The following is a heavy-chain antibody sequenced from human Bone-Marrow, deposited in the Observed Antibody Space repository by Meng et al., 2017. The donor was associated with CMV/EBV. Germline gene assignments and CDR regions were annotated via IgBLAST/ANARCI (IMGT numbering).Heavy chain of an antibody. Sequence: SCAASGFTFSSYSMNWVRQAPGKGLEWVSSISSSSSYIYYADSVKGRFTISRDNAKNSLYLQMNSLRAEDTAVYYCARARNMAVDYWGQGTLVTVSS. D-gene: IGHD2/OR15-2a*01. CDR2: ISSSSSYI. V-gene: IGHV3-21*01. CDR3: ARARNMAVDY. CDR1: GFTFSSYS. J-gene: IGHJ4*02.